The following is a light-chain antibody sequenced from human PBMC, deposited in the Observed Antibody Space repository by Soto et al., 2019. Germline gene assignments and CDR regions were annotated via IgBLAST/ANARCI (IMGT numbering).Light chain of an antibody. Sequence: QSALTQPASVSGSPGQSITISCTGTSNDVGGYNHVSWYQQLPGKAPKLIIYEVYYRPSGVSNRFSGSKSGNTASLTISGLQAEDEADYYCNSYRNIDTVVFGGGTKVTVL. CDR2: EVY. V-gene: IGLV2-14*01. CDR3: NSYRNIDTVV. CDR1: SNDVGGYNH. J-gene: IGLJ2*01.